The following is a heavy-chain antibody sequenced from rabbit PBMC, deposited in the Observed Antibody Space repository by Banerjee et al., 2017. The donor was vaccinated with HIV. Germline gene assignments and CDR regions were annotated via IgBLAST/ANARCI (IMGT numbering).Heavy chain of an antibody. Sequence: QEQLEESGGDLVKPEGSLTLTCTASGFSFSNRYHMCWVRQAPGKGLEWIACIETSGGSAAYASWAKGRFTISKTSSTSVTLQMTSLTAADTATYFCARGYGGYGWTTRLALWGPGTLVTVS. CDR3: ARGYGGYGWTTRLAL. V-gene: IGHV1S45*01. CDR2: IETSGGSA. J-gene: IGHJ3*01. CDR1: GFSFSNRYH. D-gene: IGHD6-1*01.